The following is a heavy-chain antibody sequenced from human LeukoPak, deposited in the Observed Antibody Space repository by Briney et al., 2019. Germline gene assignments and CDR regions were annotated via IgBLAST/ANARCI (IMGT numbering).Heavy chain of an antibody. CDR2: INPNSGGT. CDR3: ARADCSSTSCLNAFDI. CDR1: GYTFTGYY. D-gene: IGHD2-2*01. J-gene: IGHJ3*02. Sequence: ASVKVSCKASGYTFTGYYIHWERQAPGQGLEWMGRINPNSGGTNYAQKFQGRVTTTRDTSISTAYMELSRLRSDDTAVYYCARADCSSTSCLNAFDIWGQGTMVTVSS. V-gene: IGHV1-2*06.